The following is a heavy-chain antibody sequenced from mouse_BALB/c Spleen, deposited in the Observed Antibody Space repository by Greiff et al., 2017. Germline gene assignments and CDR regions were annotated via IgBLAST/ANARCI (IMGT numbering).Heavy chain of an antibody. CDR3: ARSPSYYGSSPFYWYFDV. J-gene: IGHJ1*01. V-gene: IGHV5-17*02. CDR1: GFTFSSFG. Sequence: EVKLMESGGGLVQPGGSRKLSCAASGFTFSSFGMHWVRQAPEKGLEWVAYISSGSSTIYYADTVKGRFTISRDNPKNTLFLQMTSLRSEDTAMYYCARSPSYYGSSPFYWYFDVWGAGTTVTVSS. D-gene: IGHD1-1*01. CDR2: ISSGSSTI.